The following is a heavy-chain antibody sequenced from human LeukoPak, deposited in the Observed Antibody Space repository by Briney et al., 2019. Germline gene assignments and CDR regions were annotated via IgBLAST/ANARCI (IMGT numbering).Heavy chain of an antibody. J-gene: IGHJ6*04. V-gene: IGHV3-74*01. CDR3: ARGGGDGMFV. D-gene: IGHD3-16*01. CDR2: LISDGSIT. CDR1: GFTFTSYW. Sequence: GGSLRLSCAASGFTFTSYWMNWVRQPPGKGLVWVTRLISDGSITSYADSVKGRFTISRDNAKNTLYLQLNSLRAEDTGVYYCARGGGDGMFVCCEGTTVTVSS.